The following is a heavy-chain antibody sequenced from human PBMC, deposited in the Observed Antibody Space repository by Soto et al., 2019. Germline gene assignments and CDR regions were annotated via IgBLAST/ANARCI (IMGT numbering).Heavy chain of an antibody. D-gene: IGHD2-15*01. CDR3: VREPRYCSGGSCSIMGDAFDI. Sequence: EVQLVESGGGLVQPGGSLRLSCVASGFTVTEISMNWVRQAPGKGLEWVSVIYNEFTDYADSVRGRFSISTDSSKNAQYLQMNILRAEVSAVYYCVREPRYCSGGSCSIMGDAFDIWGQGTMVTVSS. V-gene: IGHV3-66*01. CDR1: GFTVTEIS. CDR2: IYNEFT. J-gene: IGHJ3*02.